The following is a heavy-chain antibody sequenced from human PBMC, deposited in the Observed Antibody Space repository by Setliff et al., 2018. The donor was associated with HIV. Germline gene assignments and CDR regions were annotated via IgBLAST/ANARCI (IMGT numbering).Heavy chain of an antibody. J-gene: IGHJ4*02. CDR3: ARLQPREEWRPSSYIDY. V-gene: IGHV4-61*01. CDR2: VYSSGNT. Sequence: SETLSLTCTVSGDSVSSASYYWSWIRQPPGKGLEWIGRVYSSGNTNYNPSLESRVTISVDTSKNQFSLKLSSVTAADTAVYYCARLQPREEWRPSSYIDYWGQGTLVTVSS. D-gene: IGHD3-3*01. CDR1: GDSVSSASYY.